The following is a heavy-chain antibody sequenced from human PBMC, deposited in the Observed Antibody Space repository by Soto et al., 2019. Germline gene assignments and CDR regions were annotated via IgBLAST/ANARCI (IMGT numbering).Heavy chain of an antibody. CDR2: IIAHNGNT. D-gene: IGHD1-1*01. Sequence: QVHLVQSGAEVKKPGASVKVSCKGSGYAFPTYGITWVRQAPGQGLEWMGWIIAHNGNTNYAQKLQGRVTVTRDTSTSTAYMELRSLRSDDTAVYYCARGRYGDYWGQGALVTVSS. J-gene: IGHJ4*02. V-gene: IGHV1-18*01. CDR3: ARGRYGDY. CDR1: GYAFPTYG.